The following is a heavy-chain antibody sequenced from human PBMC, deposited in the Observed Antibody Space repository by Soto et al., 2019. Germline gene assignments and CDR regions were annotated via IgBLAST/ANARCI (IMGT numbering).Heavy chain of an antibody. CDR2: IYYSGST. CDR1: GGSISSGDYY. CDR3: ARLLWFGKWFDP. D-gene: IGHD3-10*01. Sequence: SETLSLTCTVSGGSISSGDYYWSWIRQPPGKGLEWIGYIYYSGSTYYNPSLKSRVTISVDTSKNQFSLKLSSVTAADTAVYYCARLLWFGKWFDPWGQGTLVTVSS. J-gene: IGHJ5*02. V-gene: IGHV4-30-4*01.